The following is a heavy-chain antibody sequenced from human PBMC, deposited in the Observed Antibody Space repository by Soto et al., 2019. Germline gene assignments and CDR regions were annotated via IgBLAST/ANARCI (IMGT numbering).Heavy chain of an antibody. CDR2: INPSGGST. Sequence: QALLVQSGAEVKKPEASVKVSCEASEYTFTSYYMHWVRQAPGQGLEWMGIINPSGGSTRYAQKFQGRVSMTRDTSTSAVCMELSSLRSEDTAVYYCAREGLDAFDIWGQGTMVTVSS. CDR3: AREGLDAFDI. CDR1: EYTFTSYY. V-gene: IGHV1-46*01. D-gene: IGHD4-17*01. J-gene: IGHJ3*02.